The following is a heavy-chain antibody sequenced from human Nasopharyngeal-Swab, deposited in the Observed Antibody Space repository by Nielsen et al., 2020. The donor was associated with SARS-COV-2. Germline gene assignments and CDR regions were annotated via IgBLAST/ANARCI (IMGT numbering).Heavy chain of an antibody. Sequence: GESLQISCEASGLTVSSNYMSWVRQAPGKGLEWVSVIYSGGNTNYADSVKGRFTISRDNSKNTLYLQMNSLRAEDTAVYYCARGAITMVRGVIGTNAFDIWGQGTMVTVSS. CDR2: IYSGGNT. V-gene: IGHV3-53*01. CDR3: ARGAITMVRGVIGTNAFDI. J-gene: IGHJ3*02. CDR1: GLTVSSNY. D-gene: IGHD3-10*01.